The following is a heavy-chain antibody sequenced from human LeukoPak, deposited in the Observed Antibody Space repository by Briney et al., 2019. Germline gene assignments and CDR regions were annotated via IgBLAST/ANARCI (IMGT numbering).Heavy chain of an antibody. CDR1: GGSISSSSYY. Sequence: ASETLSLTCTVSGGSISSSSYYWGWIRQPPGKGLEWIGSIYYSGSTYYNPSLKSRVTISVDTSKNQFSLKLSSVTAADTAVYYCARTSRWGSGWFLGVNAFDIWGQGTMVTVSS. CDR2: IYYSGST. CDR3: ARTSRWGSGWFLGVNAFDI. D-gene: IGHD6-19*01. V-gene: IGHV4-39*01. J-gene: IGHJ3*02.